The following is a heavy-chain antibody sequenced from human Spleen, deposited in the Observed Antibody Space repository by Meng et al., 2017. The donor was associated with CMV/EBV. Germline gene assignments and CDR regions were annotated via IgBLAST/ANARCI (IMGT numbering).Heavy chain of an antibody. CDR3: VREPYDSSGFYVPGLNY. J-gene: IGHJ4*02. V-gene: IGHV3-11*04. D-gene: IGHD3-22*01. CDR1: GFTFSDYY. Sequence: GESLKISCAASGFTFSDYYMGWVRQPPGKGLEWVSYISGNGDYIHNADSVKGRFSISRDNTKKSLYLQMNSLRDEDTAVYFCVREPYDSSGFYVPGLNYWGQGTLVTVSS. CDR2: ISGNGDYI.